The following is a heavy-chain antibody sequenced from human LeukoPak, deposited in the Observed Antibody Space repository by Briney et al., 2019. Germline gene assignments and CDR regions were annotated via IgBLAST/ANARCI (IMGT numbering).Heavy chain of an antibody. J-gene: IGHJ4*02. Sequence: GGSLRLSCAASGFTFSSYGMHWVRQAPGKGLEWVSAISGSGGDTYYADSVKGRFTISRDNSRNTLYLQMSSLRAEDTAVYYCAKDLGSVVTPPSLDFWGQGTLVTVSS. CDR3: AKDLGSVVTPPSLDF. V-gene: IGHV3-23*01. CDR2: ISGSGGDT. CDR1: GFTFSSYG. D-gene: IGHD4-23*01.